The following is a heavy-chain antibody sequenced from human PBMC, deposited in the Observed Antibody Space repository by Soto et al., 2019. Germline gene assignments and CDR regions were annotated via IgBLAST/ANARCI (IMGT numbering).Heavy chain of an antibody. D-gene: IGHD3-22*01. J-gene: IGHJ4*02. Sequence: SETLSLTCTVSGGYISSYYWSWIRQTPGMGLEWIGYIYFSGNTHYNPSLKSRVSISIDTSQNQFSLKLSSVTAADTAVYYCAGTYYYDSSAYYSFDYWGPGTLVTVSS. CDR1: GGYISSYY. CDR2: IYFSGNT. CDR3: AGTYYYDSSAYYSFDY. V-gene: IGHV4-59*12.